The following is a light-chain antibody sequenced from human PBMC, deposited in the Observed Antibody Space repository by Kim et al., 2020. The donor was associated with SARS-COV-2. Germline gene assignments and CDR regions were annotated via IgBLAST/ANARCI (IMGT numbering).Light chain of an antibody. V-gene: IGLV3-21*04. CDR3: QVWDSSSDHWV. Sequence: APGKTARITCGGNNIGSKSVHWYQQKPGQAPVLVIYYDSDRPSGIPERFSGSNSGNTATLTISRVEAGDEADYYCQVWDSSSDHWVLGGGTKLTVL. CDR2: YDS. J-gene: IGLJ3*02. CDR1: NIGSKS.